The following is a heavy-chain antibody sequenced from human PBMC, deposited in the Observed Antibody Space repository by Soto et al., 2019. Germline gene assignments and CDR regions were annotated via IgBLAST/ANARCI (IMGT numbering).Heavy chain of an antibody. CDR3: ARDPVFGIAVAGKGDQESDY. Sequence: QVQLVQSGAEVKKPGSSVKVSCKASGGTFSSYAISWVRQAPGQGLEWMGGVIPIFGTANYAQKFQGRVTITADESTSTAYMEVSSLRDEDTAVNYCARDPVFGIAVAGKGDQESDYWGQGTLVTVSS. V-gene: IGHV1-69*01. CDR2: VIPIFGTA. CDR1: GGTFSSYA. D-gene: IGHD6-19*01. J-gene: IGHJ4*02.